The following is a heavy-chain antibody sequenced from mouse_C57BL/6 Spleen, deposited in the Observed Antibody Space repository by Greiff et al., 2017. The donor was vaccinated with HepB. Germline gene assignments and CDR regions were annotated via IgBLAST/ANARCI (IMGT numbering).Heavy chain of an antibody. Sequence: EVQLQQSGPELVKPGASVKISCKASGYTFTDYYMNWVKQSHGKSLEWIGDINPNNGGTSYNQKFKGKATLTVDKSSSTAYMELRSLTSEDSAVYYCARFYYYGSSYEFYYYAMDYWGQGTSVTVSS. V-gene: IGHV1-26*01. J-gene: IGHJ4*01. D-gene: IGHD1-1*01. CDR2: INPNNGGT. CDR1: GYTFTDYY. CDR3: ARFYYYGSSYEFYYYAMDY.